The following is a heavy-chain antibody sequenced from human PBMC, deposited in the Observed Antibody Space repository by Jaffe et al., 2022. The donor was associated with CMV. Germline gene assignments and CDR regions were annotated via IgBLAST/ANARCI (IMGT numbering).Heavy chain of an antibody. D-gene: IGHD6-13*01. CDR1: GYSFTSYW. Sequence: EVQLVQSGAEVKKPGESLRISCKGSGYSFTSYWISWVRQMPGKGLEWMGRIDPSDSYTNYSPSFQGHVTISADKSISTAYLQWSSLKASDTAMYYCARLASSSWKPGYYYYYMDVWGKGTTVTVSS. V-gene: IGHV5-10-1*03. J-gene: IGHJ6*03. CDR2: IDPSDSYT. CDR3: ARLASSSWKPGYYYYYMDV.